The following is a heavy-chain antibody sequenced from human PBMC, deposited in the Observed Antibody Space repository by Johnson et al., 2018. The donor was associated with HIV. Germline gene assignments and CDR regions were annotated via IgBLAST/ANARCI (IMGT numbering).Heavy chain of an antibody. D-gene: IGHD4-17*01. CDR2: ISGSGFDT. Sequence: VQLVESGGGVVQPGRSLRLSCAASGFTFSSYAMHWVRQAPGKGLEWISYISGSGFDTFYADSVKGRFTISRDNAKKSLYLLIDSLRTEDTACYYCAKDMAYGDYLFRNAFDVWGQGTMVTVSS. CDR3: AKDMAYGDYLFRNAFDV. CDR1: GFTFSSYA. V-gene: IGHV3-48*03. J-gene: IGHJ3*01.